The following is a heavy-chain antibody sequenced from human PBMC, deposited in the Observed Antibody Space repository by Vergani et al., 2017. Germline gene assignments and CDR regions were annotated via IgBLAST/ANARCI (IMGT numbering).Heavy chain of an antibody. D-gene: IGHD6-13*01. CDR3: ARSGTRDSSWYYYYYGMDV. V-gene: IGHV4-59*01. CDR2: IYYSGST. Sequence: QVHLQESGPGLVKPSETLSLTCTVSGGSISSYYWSWIRQPPGKGLKWIGYIYYSGSTNYNPSLKSRFTISLDTSKNQFSLKLSSVTAVDTAVYYCARSGTRDSSWYYYYYGMDVWGQGTTVTVSS. CDR1: GGSISSYY. J-gene: IGHJ6*02.